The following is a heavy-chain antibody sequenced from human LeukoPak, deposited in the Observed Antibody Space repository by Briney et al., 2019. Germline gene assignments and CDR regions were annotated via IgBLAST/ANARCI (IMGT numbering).Heavy chain of an antibody. V-gene: IGHV4-4*07. Sequence: PSETLSLTCTVSGGSISSYYWSWIRQPAGRGLEWIGRIYTSGGTNYNPSLKSRVTISVDTSKNQFSLKLSSVTAADTAVYYCAREGANWGLYFDYWGQGTLVTVSS. CDR3: AREGANWGLYFDY. D-gene: IGHD7-27*01. CDR2: IYTSGGT. CDR1: GGSISSYY. J-gene: IGHJ4*02.